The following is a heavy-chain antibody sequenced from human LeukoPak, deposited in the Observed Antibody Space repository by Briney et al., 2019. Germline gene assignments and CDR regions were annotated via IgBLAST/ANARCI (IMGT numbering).Heavy chain of an antibody. CDR3: ARGSRRYYYYGVDV. V-gene: IGHV4-59*02. Sequence: AAETLSLTCTVSVGPVSSSHWSWIPQPPGKGREGIGHIYCSGNTSGSNNYNPSLKSRVTISIDTSKNQFSLQVRSVTAADTAVYYCARGSRRYYYYGVDVWGQGTTVTVSS. CDR2: IYCSGNTSGSN. CDR1: VGPVSSSH. J-gene: IGHJ6*02.